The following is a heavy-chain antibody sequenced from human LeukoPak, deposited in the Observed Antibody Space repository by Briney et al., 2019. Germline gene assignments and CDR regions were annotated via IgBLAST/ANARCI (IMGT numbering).Heavy chain of an antibody. CDR1: GFTFSTYG. Sequence: GGSLRLSCAASGFTFSTYGMHWVRQAPGKGLEWVAFIRYDGSNKYYADSVKGRFTISRDNSKNTLYLQMNSLRAEDTAVYYCAKSGDYDFWSGYFRYYYYYMDVWGKGTTVTVSS. V-gene: IGHV3-30*02. J-gene: IGHJ6*03. D-gene: IGHD3-3*01. CDR2: IRYDGSNK. CDR3: AKSGDYDFWSGYFRYYYYYMDV.